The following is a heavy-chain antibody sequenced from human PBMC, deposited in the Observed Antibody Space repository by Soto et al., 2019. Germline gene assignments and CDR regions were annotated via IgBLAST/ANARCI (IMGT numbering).Heavy chain of an antibody. CDR3: ARGPLTYYYDRSGYSLFAY. CDR1: GDTCTSYA. Sequence: ASVKVSCKASGDTCTSYAMHWVRQAPGQRLEWMGWINAGNGNTKYSQKFQGRVTITRDTSASTAYMELSSLRSEDTAVYYCARGPLTYYYDRSGYSLFAYWGQRTLVPVSS. J-gene: IGHJ4*02. D-gene: IGHD3-22*01. CDR2: INAGNGNT. V-gene: IGHV1-3*01.